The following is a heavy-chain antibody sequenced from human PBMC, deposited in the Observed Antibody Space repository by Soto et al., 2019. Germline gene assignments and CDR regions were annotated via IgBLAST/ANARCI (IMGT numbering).Heavy chain of an antibody. CDR2: ISYDGSNK. CDR1: GFTFSSYA. D-gene: IGHD3-10*01. J-gene: IGHJ4*02. Sequence: GGSLRLSCAASGFTFSSYAMHWVRQAPGKGLEWVAVISYDGSNKYYADSVKGRFTISRDNSKNTLYLQMNSLRAGDTAVYYCARATHYPVVRGVIMSTGFDYGGQGTLVNVSS. V-gene: IGHV3-30-3*01. CDR3: ARATHYPVVRGVIMSTGFDY.